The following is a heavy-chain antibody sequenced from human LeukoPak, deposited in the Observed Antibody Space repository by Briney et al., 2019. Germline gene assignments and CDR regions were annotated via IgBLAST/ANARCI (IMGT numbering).Heavy chain of an antibody. CDR1: GDSVSSNSAA. Sequence: SQTLSLTCAISGDSVSSNSAAWNWIRQSPSRGLEWLGRTYYRSKWYNDYAVSVKSRITINPATSMNQFSLQLSSVTPEDTAVYYCARAGLRGCNSIVSQQYWFDPWGQGTLVIVSS. CDR3: ARAGLRGCNSIVSQQYWFDP. V-gene: IGHV6-1*01. J-gene: IGHJ5*02. CDR2: TYYRSKWYN. D-gene: IGHD2/OR15-2a*01.